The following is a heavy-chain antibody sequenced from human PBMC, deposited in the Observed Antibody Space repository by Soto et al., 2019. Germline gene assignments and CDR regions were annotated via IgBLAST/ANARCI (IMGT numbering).Heavy chain of an antibody. D-gene: IGHD5-12*01. CDR2: IYHSGST. CDR1: GRSISSGGYS. V-gene: IGHV4-30-2*01. J-gene: IGHJ4*02. Sequence: PSETLSLTCAVSGRSISSGGYSWRWIRQPPGKGLEWIGYIYHSGSTYYNPSLKSRVTISVDRSKNQFSLKLSSVTAADTAVYYCAAGGGLPRYYWGQGTLVTVSS. CDR3: AAGGGLPRYY.